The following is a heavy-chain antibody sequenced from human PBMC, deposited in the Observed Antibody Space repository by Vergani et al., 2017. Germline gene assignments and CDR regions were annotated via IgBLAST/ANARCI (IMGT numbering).Heavy chain of an antibody. CDR2: IIPIFGTA. D-gene: IGHD2-21*02. Sequence: QVQLVQSGAEVKKPGSSVKVSCKASGGTFSSYAISWVRQPPGQGLEWMGGIIPIFGTANYAQKFQGRVTITADESTSTAYMELSSLRSEDTAVYYCATSRVTPPLYYYYGMDVWGQGTTVTVSS. CDR1: GGTFSSYA. V-gene: IGHV1-69*12. J-gene: IGHJ6*02. CDR3: ATSRVTPPLYYYYGMDV.